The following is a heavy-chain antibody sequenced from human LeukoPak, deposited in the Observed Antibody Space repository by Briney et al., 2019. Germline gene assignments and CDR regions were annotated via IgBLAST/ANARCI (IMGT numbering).Heavy chain of an antibody. D-gene: IGHD3-22*01. Sequence: PGGSLRLSCEASGFSVSSNYMSWVRQAPGKGLEWVSVIYSGGSTYYADSVKGRFTISRDNSKNTLYLQMNSLRAEDTAMYYCARVGYYDSSGYHYWGQGTLVTVSS. J-gene: IGHJ4*02. CDR2: IYSGGST. CDR1: GFSVSSNY. CDR3: ARVGYYDSSGYHY. V-gene: IGHV3-53*01.